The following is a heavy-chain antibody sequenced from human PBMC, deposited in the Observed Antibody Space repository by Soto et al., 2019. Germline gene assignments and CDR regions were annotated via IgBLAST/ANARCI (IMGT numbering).Heavy chain of an antibody. V-gene: IGHV4-30-2*01. Sequence: SETLSLTCTVSNGSVSSGTYSWSWVRQPPGKGLEWIGYIYYSGTTYCTPSLKSRLTMSMDRANDHFSLNLTSVTAADTVVYFCARGHYYYGMDVWGQGITVTVSS. CDR2: IYYSGTT. J-gene: IGHJ6*02. CDR1: NGSVSSGTYS. CDR3: ARGHYYYGMDV.